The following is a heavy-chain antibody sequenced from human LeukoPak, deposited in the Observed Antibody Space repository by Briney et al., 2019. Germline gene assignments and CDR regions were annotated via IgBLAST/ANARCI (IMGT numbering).Heavy chain of an antibody. D-gene: IGHD3-22*01. J-gene: IGHJ3*02. CDR2: IYYSGST. CDR1: GGSISSSSYY. Sequence: PSETLSLTCTVSGGSISSSSYYWGWIRQPPGKGLEWIGSIYYSGSTYYNPSLKSRVTISVDTSKNQFSLKLSSVTAADTAVYYCARDQPPYDSSGTVPFDIWGQGTMVTVSS. V-gene: IGHV4-39*07. CDR3: ARDQPPYDSSGTVPFDI.